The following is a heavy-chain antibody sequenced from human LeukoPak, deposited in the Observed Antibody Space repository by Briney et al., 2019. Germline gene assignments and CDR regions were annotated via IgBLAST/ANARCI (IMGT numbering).Heavy chain of an antibody. Sequence: PGEALKISCQGSGCRFINFWIGWVRQVPGKGLEGMGIVNPIDSDTRYSPSFQGQVTISADKSISTAYLQWSSLKASDTAMYYCARLLTMVRDATFEYWGQGTLVTVSS. D-gene: IGHD3-10*01. CDR3: ARLLTMVRDATFEY. V-gene: IGHV5-51*01. J-gene: IGHJ4*02. CDR1: GCRFINFW. CDR2: VNPIDSDT.